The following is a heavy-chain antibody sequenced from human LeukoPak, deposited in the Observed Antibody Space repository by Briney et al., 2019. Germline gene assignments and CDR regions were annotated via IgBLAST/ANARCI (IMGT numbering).Heavy chain of an antibody. J-gene: IGHJ6*03. V-gene: IGHV4-39*07. CDR2: INHSGST. Sequence: SETLSLTCTVSGGSISSSSYYWSWIRQPPGKGLEWLGEINHSGSTNYNPSLKSRVTISVDTSKNQFSLKLSSVTAADTAVYYCAKSRGYYYYYMDVWGKGTTVTVSS. D-gene: IGHD2-2*01. CDR1: GGSISSSSYY. CDR3: AKSRGYYYYYMDV.